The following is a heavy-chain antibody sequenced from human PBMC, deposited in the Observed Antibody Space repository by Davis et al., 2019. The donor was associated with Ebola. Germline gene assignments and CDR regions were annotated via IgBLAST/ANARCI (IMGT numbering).Heavy chain of an antibody. CDR1: GGSFSGYY. CDR2: IYYSGST. D-gene: IGHD6-6*01. CDR3: ARQRSIAARYYYYYGMDV. Sequence: GSLRLSCAVYGGSFSGYYWSWIRQPPGKGLEWIGYIYYSGSTNYNPSLKSRVTISVDTSKNQFSLKLSSVTAADTAVYYCARQRSIAARYYYYYGMDVWGQGTTVTVSS. V-gene: IGHV4-59*08. J-gene: IGHJ6*02.